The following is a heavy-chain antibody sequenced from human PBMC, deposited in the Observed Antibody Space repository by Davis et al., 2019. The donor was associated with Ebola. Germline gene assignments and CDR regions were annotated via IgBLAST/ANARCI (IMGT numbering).Heavy chain of an antibody. CDR3: ARDLKSGSPRHFWDY. CDR2: ISSSSSTI. V-gene: IGHV3-48*02. J-gene: IGHJ4*02. Sequence: GESLKISCAASGFTFSSYSMNWVRQAPGKGLEWVSYISSSSSTIYYADSVKGRFTISRDNAKNSLYLQMNSLRDEDTAVYYCARDLKSGSPRHFWDYWGQGTLVTVSS. D-gene: IGHD1-26*01. CDR1: GFTFSSYS.